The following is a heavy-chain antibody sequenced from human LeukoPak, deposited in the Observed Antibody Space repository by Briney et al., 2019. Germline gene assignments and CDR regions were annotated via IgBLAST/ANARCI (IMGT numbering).Heavy chain of an antibody. V-gene: IGHV3-23*01. Sequence: GGSLRLPCAASGFTFSSYAMSWVRQAPGKGLEWVSAISGSGGSTYYADSVKGRFTISRDNSKNTLYLQMNSLRAEGTAVYYCAKVGTSSGWYSYFDYWGQGTLVTVSS. CDR3: AKVGTSSGWYSYFDY. CDR1: GFTFSSYA. J-gene: IGHJ4*02. CDR2: ISGSGGST. D-gene: IGHD6-19*01.